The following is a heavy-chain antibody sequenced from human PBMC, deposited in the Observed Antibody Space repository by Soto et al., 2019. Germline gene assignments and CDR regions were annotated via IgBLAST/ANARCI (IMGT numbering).Heavy chain of an antibody. J-gene: IGHJ4*02. CDR3: AKVATTGCFDY. CDR2: ISYDGSNK. V-gene: IGHV3-30*18. Sequence: GGSLRLSCAASGFTFSSYGMHWVRQAPGKGLEWVAVISYDGSNKYYADSVKGRFTISRDNSKNTLDLQMNSLRAEDTAVYYCAKVATTGCFDYWGQGTLVTVSS. CDR1: GFTFSSYG. D-gene: IGHD1-26*01.